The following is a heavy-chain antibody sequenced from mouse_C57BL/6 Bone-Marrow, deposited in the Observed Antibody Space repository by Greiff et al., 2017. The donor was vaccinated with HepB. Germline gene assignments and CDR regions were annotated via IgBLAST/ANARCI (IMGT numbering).Heavy chain of an antibody. V-gene: IGHV2-2*01. CDR3: ARKDGYYEYFDV. Sequence: QVQLKESGPGLVQPSQSLSITCTVSGFSLTSYGVHWVRQSPGKGLEWLGVIWSGGSTDYNAAFISRLSISKDNSKSQVFFKMNSLQADDTAIYYCARKDGYYEYFDVWGTGTTVTVSS. D-gene: IGHD2-3*01. CDR2: IWSGGST. J-gene: IGHJ1*03. CDR1: GFSLTSYG.